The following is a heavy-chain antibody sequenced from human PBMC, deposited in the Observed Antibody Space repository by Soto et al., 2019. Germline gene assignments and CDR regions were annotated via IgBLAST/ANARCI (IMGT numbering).Heavy chain of an antibody. CDR1: GGSICSYY. Sequence: SETLSITCTVSGGSICSYYWSWIRQPPGKGLEWIGYIYYSGSTNYNPSLKSRVTISVDTSKNQFSLKLSSVTAADTAVYYCARDRMFDYWGQGTLVTVSS. CDR3: ARDRMFDY. V-gene: IGHV4-59*01. J-gene: IGHJ4*02. CDR2: IYYSGST.